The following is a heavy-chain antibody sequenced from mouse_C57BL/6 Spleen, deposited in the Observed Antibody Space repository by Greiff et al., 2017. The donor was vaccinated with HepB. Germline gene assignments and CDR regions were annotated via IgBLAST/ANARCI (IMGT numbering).Heavy chain of an antibody. CDR1: GYTFTSYG. D-gene: IGHD1-1*01. Sequence: LQESGAELARPGASVKLSCKASGYTFTSYGISWVKQRTGQGLEWIGEIYPRSGNTYYNEKFKGKATLTADKSSSTAYMELRSLTSEDSAVYFCARVYYGSSYEYYFDYWGQGTTLTVSS. CDR3: ARVYYGSSYEYYFDY. CDR2: IYPRSGNT. V-gene: IGHV1-81*01. J-gene: IGHJ2*01.